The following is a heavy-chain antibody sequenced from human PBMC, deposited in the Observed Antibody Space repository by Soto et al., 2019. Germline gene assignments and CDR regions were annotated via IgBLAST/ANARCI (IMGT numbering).Heavy chain of an antibody. Sequence: ASVKGCNRATGYSFTSAGISWVRQAPGQGLEWMGWISAYNGNTNYAQKLQGRVTMTTDTSTSTAYMELRSLRSDDTAVYYCARVQVGATGSGHYYYGMDGWGQGTTVRVPS. CDR1: GYSFTSAG. D-gene: IGHD1-26*01. CDR2: ISAYNGNT. CDR3: ARVQVGATGSGHYYYGMDG. V-gene: IGHV1-18*01. J-gene: IGHJ6*02.